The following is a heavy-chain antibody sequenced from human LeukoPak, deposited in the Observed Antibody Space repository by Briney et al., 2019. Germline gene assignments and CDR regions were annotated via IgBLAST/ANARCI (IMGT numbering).Heavy chain of an antibody. CDR1: GFTFSSYG. Sequence: PGGSLRLSGAASGFTFSSYGMHWVRQAPGKGLEWVAVIWYDGSNKYYADSVKGRFTISRDNSKNTLYLQMNSLRAEDTAVYYCARDGILGYCSSTSCFAYGMDVWGQGTTVTVSS. J-gene: IGHJ6*02. V-gene: IGHV3-33*01. CDR2: IWYDGSNK. CDR3: ARDGILGYCSSTSCFAYGMDV. D-gene: IGHD2-2*01.